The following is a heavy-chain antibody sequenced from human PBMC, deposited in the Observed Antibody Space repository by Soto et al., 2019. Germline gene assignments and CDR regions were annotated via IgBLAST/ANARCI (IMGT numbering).Heavy chain of an antibody. D-gene: IGHD3-3*01. V-gene: IGHV1-2*02. J-gene: IGHJ5*02. Sequence: ASVKVSCKASGYTFTGYFIHWVRLAPGQGLEWVGYINPSSGATKFAPRFQGRVSMTSDTSIRTAYMDLTNLRSDDTAVYFCARGGGTILAPLAWGPGTLVTVSS. CDR1: GYTFTGYF. CDR3: ARGGGTILAPLA. CDR2: INPSSGAT.